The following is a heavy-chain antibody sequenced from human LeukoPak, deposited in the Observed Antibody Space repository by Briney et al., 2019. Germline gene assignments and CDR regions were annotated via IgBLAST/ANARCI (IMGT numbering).Heavy chain of an antibody. CDR2: INPNSGGT. CDR3: ARDPTPEYYYDSSGYFT. V-gene: IGHV1-2*02. D-gene: IGHD3-22*01. Sequence: ASVKVSRKASGYTFTGYYMHWVRQAPGQGLEWMGWINPNSGGTNYAQKFQGRVTMTRDTSISTAYMELSRLRSDDTAVYYCARDPTPEYYYDSSGYFTWGQGTLVTVSS. J-gene: IGHJ5*02. CDR1: GYTFTGYY.